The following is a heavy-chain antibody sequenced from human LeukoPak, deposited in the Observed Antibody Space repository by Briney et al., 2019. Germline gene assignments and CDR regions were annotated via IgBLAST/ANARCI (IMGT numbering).Heavy chain of an antibody. CDR3: ARGRSSWSGYYYYGMDV. D-gene: IGHD6-13*01. CDR2: IYSGGST. V-gene: IGHV3-53*01. Sequence: GGSLRLSCAASGFTFSSYAMSWVRQAPGKGLEWVSVIYSGGSTYYADPVKGRFTISRDNSKNTLYLQMNSLRAEDTAVYYCARGRSSWSGYYYYGMDVWGQGTTVTVSS. CDR1: GFTFSSYA. J-gene: IGHJ6*02.